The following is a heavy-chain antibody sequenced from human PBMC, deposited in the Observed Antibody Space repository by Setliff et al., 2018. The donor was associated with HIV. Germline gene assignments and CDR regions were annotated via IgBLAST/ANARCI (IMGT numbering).Heavy chain of an antibody. Sequence: PSETLSLTCTVSGGSISRGGYYWSWIRQHPGKGLEWIGYIYYSGGTYYNPSLKSRVTISVATSKNQFSLKLSSVTAADTAVYYCARVPTNPDFYYYYMDVWGEGTTVTVSS. CDR1: GGSISRGGYY. CDR3: ARVPTNPDFYYYYMDV. J-gene: IGHJ6*03. CDR2: IYYSGGT. V-gene: IGHV4-31*03.